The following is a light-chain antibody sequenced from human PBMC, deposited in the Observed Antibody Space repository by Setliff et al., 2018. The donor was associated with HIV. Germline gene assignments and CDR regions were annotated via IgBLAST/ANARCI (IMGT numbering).Light chain of an antibody. V-gene: IGLV2-14*03. CDR1: SSGVGGYKY. CDR3: SSYTSISALDV. J-gene: IGLJ1*01. CDR2: DVS. Sequence: QSALTQPASVSGSPGQSITISCTGTSSGVGGYKYVSWYQQHPGKAPKLMIYDVSYRPSGVSDRFSGSKSGNTASLTISGLQAEDEADYYCSSYTSISALDVFGTGTKVTVL.